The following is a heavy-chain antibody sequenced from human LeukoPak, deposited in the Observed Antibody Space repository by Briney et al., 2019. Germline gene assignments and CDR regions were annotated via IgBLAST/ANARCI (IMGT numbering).Heavy chain of an antibody. J-gene: IGHJ4*02. CDR2: INHSGST. D-gene: IGHD1-26*01. CDR1: GGSFSGYY. V-gene: IGHV4-34*01. Sequence: KPSETLSLTCAVYGGSFSGYYWNWIRQSPGKGLEWIGEINHSGSTNYNPSLKSRVTMSVDTSKNQFSLKLSSVTAADTAVYYCASSGSYYDPFDYWGQGTLVTVSS. CDR3: ASSGSYYDPFDY.